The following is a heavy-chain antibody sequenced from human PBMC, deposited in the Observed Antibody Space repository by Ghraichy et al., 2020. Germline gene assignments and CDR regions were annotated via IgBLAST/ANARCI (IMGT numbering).Heavy chain of an antibody. V-gene: IGHV3-23*01. Sequence: GGSLRLSCAASGFTFSSYAMSWVRQAPGKGLEWVSAISGDGDTTYHADSVKGRFTVTRDNSENTLYLQMNSLRAEDTAVYYCALYTVNFDFWGQGTLVTVSS. CDR2: ISGDGDTT. D-gene: IGHD2-2*02. CDR3: ALYTVNFDF. J-gene: IGHJ4*02. CDR1: GFTFSSYA.